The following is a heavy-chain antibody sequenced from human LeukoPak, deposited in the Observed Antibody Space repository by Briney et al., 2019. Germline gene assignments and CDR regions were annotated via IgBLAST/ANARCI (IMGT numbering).Heavy chain of an antibody. CDR1: GFTFSSYS. CDR2: ISSSSSTI. Sequence: GGSLRLSCAASGFTFSSYSMNWVRQAPGKGLEWVSYISSSSSTIYYADSVKGRFTISRDNAKNSLYLQMNSLRDEDTAVYYCARDLLLADNGGSSAHDYWGQGTLVTVSS. J-gene: IGHJ4*02. CDR3: ARDLLLADNGGSSAHDY. V-gene: IGHV3-48*02. D-gene: IGHD2-15*01.